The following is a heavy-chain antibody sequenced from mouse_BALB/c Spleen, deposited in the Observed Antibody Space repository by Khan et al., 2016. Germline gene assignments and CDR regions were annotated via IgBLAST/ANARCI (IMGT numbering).Heavy chain of an antibody. CDR3: ARDNYGSSYFDY. CDR2: ISYSGST. J-gene: IGHJ2*01. V-gene: IGHV3-2*02. Sequence: EVQLQEPGPGLVKPSQSLSLTCTVTGYSITSDYAWNWIRQFPGNKLEWMGYISYSGSTSYNPSLKSRISITRDTSKNQFFLQLNSVTTEDTATYYCARDNYGSSYFDYWGQGTTLTVSS. D-gene: IGHD1-1*01. CDR1: GYSITSDYA.